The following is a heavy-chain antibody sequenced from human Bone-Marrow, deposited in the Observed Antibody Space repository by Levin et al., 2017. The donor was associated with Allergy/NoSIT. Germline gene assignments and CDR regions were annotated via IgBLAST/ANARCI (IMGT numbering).Heavy chain of an antibody. CDR3: ARGGAGSNDY. V-gene: IGHV1-2*02. Sequence: GESLKISCTVSGYTFTDYYIHWVRQTPGQGLEWMGWINPKRGDTNFAEKFHGRVVLTRDSSISTAYMELGRLRSDDTALYYCARGGAGSNDYWGQGTLVTVSS. CDR1: GYTFTDYY. J-gene: IGHJ4*02. D-gene: IGHD6-13*01. CDR2: INPKRGDT.